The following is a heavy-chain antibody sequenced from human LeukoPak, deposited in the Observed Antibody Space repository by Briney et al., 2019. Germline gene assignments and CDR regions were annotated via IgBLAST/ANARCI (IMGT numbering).Heavy chain of an antibody. CDR3: ARVQKTGFFDY. V-gene: IGHV4-61*02. CDR2: IYTSGST. J-gene: IGHJ4*02. Sequence: SQTLSLTCTVSGGSISSGSYYWSWIRQPAGKGLEWIGRIYTSGSTNYNPSLKSRVTISVDASKNQFSLKLSSVTAADTAVYYCARVQKTGFFDYWGQGTLVTVSS. CDR1: GGSISSGSYY.